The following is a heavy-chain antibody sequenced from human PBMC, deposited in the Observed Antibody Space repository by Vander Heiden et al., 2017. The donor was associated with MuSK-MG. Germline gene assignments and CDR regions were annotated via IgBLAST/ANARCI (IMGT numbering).Heavy chain of an antibody. D-gene: IGHD3-10*01. CDR2: IYYSGST. CDR3: ARGWRGGSYYYYYYMDV. Sequence: QVQLQESGPGLVKPSQTLSLTCTVSGGSISRGAYYWSWLRQPPGKGLEWIGYIYYSGSTYYNPSLKSRVTIAVDTSKNQFSLKLSSVTAADTAVYYCARGWRGGSYYYYYYMDVWGKGTTVTVAS. J-gene: IGHJ6*03. V-gene: IGHV4-30-4*01. CDR1: GGSISRGAYY.